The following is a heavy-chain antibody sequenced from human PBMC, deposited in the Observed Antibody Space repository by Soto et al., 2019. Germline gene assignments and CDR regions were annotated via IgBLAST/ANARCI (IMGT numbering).Heavy chain of an antibody. CDR1: GGSISSSSYY. J-gene: IGHJ4*02. V-gene: IGHV4-39*01. Sequence: QLQLQESGPGLVKPSETLSLTCTVSGGSISSSSYYWGWIRQPPGKVLEWLGSIYYSGSTSYNPSLKSRVTISVDTSNNQFSLKLNSVTAADTAVYYCARHLYDYIGGAFRPHQIDCWGQGSLVTVSS. CDR3: ARHLYDYIGGAFRPHQIDC. CDR2: IYYSGST. D-gene: IGHD3-16*01.